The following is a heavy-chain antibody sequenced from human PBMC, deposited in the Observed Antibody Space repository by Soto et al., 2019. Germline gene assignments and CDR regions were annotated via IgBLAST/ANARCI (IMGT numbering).Heavy chain of an antibody. J-gene: IGHJ6*02. Sequence: PGESLKISCQGSGYSFTSYWISWVRQLPGKGLEWMGRTDPSDSYTNYSPSFQGHVTISADKSISTAYLQWSSLKASDTAMYYCARHYCTNGVCYYGMDVWGQGTTVTVSS. D-gene: IGHD2-8*01. CDR2: TDPSDSYT. CDR3: ARHYCTNGVCYYGMDV. CDR1: GYSFTSYW. V-gene: IGHV5-10-1*01.